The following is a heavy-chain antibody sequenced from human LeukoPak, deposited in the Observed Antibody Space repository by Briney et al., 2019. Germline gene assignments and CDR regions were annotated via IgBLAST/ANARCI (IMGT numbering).Heavy chain of an antibody. V-gene: IGHV4-34*01. D-gene: IGHD2-2*02. Sequence: SESLSLTCAVYGASFSGYYWSWIRQPPGKGLEWIGEINHSGSTNYNPSLKSRVTISVDTSKNQFSLTLSSVTAADTAVYYCARGGRYCSSTSCYTYHYYYYYMDVWGKGTTVTVSS. J-gene: IGHJ6*03. CDR2: INHSGST. CDR3: ARGGRYCSSTSCYTYHYYYYYMDV. CDR1: GASFSGYY.